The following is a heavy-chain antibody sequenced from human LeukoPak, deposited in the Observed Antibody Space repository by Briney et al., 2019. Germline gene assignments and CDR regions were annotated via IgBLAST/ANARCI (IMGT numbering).Heavy chain of an antibody. D-gene: IGHD5-24*01. CDR3: ARSPWREGYLISYFDY. CDR1: GFTVSNNY. CDR2: IYSGGST. J-gene: IGHJ4*02. V-gene: IGHV3-66*01. Sequence: GGSLRLSCAASGFTVSNNYMRWVRQAPGKRLEWVSVIYSGGSTYYADSVKGRFTVSRDNSKNTLYLQMNSLRAEDTVVYYCARSPWREGYLISYFDYWGQGTLVTVSS.